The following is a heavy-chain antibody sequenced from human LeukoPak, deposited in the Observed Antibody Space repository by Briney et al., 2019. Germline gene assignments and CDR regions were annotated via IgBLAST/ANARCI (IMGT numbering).Heavy chain of an antibody. V-gene: IGHV3-30*18. CDR2: ISYDGSNK. CDR3: AKEMATIQKTRGFDY. J-gene: IGHJ4*02. CDR1: GFTLSSYG. D-gene: IGHD5-24*01. Sequence: PGGSLRLSCAASGFTLSSYGMHWVRQAPGKGLEWVAVISYDGSNKYYADSVKGRFTISRDNSKNTLYLQMNSLRAEDTAVYYCAKEMATIQKTRGFDYWGQGTLVTVSS.